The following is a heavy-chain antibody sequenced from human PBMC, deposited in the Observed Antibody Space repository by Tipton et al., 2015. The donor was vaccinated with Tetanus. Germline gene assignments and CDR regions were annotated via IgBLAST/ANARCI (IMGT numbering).Heavy chain of an antibody. CDR3: ARRVVGAALDY. CDR1: GGSLRSGGYY. V-gene: IGHV4-31*03. CDR2: IYYTGNT. J-gene: IGHJ4*02. Sequence: TLSFTCTVSGGSLRSGGYYWSWIRQHPGQGLEWIGYIYYTGNTYYNPSLKSRVTLSIDMSKNQFSLRLSSVTAADTAVYFCARRVVGAALDYWGQGSLVTVSS. D-gene: IGHD1-26*01.